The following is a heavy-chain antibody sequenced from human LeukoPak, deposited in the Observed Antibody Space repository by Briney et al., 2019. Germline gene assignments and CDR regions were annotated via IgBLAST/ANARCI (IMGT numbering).Heavy chain of an antibody. CDR2: ISYDGSNK. Sequence: GGSLRLSCAASGLTFSSYGMHWVRQAPGKGLEWVAVISYDGSNKYYADSVEGRFTISRDNSENTLYLQMNSLRAEDTAVYYCAKDQAGNDAFDIWGQGTMVTVSS. D-gene: IGHD6-13*01. V-gene: IGHV3-30*18. CDR3: AKDQAGNDAFDI. J-gene: IGHJ3*02. CDR1: GLTFSSYG.